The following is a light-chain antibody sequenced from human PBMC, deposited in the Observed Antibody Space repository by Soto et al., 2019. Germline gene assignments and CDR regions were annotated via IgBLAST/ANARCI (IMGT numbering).Light chain of an antibody. CDR2: DAS. J-gene: IGKJ1*01. CDR1: QSISSW. V-gene: IGKV1-5*01. Sequence: DIQMTQSPSTLSASVGDRVTITCRASQSISSWLAWYQQKQGKAPNLLIYDASSLESGVPPRFSGSGSGTEFTLTISSLQPDDFATYYCQQYESFSRTFGQGTNVEIK. CDR3: QQYESFSRT.